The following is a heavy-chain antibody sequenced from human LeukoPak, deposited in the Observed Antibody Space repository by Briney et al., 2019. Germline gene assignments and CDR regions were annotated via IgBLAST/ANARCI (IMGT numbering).Heavy chain of an antibody. CDR2: ISAYNAKT. CDR1: GYTFTSYG. J-gene: IGHJ4*02. D-gene: IGHD3-22*01. CDR3: ARETGYYDSSGLDY. V-gene: IGHV1-18*01. Sequence: ASVKVSCKASGYTFTSYGISWVRQAPGQGLEWMGWISAYNAKTNYAQKVQGRVTMTRDTSTSTVYMELSSLRSEDTAVYYCARETGYYDSSGLDYWGQGTLVTVSS.